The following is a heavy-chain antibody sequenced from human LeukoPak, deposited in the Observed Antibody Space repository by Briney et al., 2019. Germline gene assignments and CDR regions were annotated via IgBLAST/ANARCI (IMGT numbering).Heavy chain of an antibody. D-gene: IGHD3-10*01. CDR2: IYSGGST. V-gene: IGHV3-66*01. CDR3: ARVSTSGSGNYLTRAFDI. CDR1: GFTVSSNY. Sequence: GGSLRLSCAASGFTVSSNYMSWVRQAPGKGLEWVSVIYSGGSTYYADSVKGRFTISRDNSKNTLYLEMNSPRPEDTAVYYCARVSTSGSGNYLTRAFDIWGQGTVVTVSS. J-gene: IGHJ3*02.